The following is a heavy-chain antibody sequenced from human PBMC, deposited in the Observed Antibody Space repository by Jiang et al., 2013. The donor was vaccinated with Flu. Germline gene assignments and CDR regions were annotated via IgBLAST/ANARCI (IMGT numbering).Heavy chain of an antibody. Sequence: KPSETLSLTCTVSGDSVSSPDNYWGWVRQPPGRGLEWIGSVYYSGTAYYNRSFKTPATISIDTSKNQFFLRLDSVAAADTAVYYCARLKHDYDPPYYYYYFDLWGRGTPVSVSS. CDR2: VYYSGTA. J-gene: IGHJ2*01. V-gene: IGHV4-39*01. D-gene: IGHD3-22*01. CDR3: ARLKHDYDPPYYYYYFDL. CDR1: GDSVSSPDNY.